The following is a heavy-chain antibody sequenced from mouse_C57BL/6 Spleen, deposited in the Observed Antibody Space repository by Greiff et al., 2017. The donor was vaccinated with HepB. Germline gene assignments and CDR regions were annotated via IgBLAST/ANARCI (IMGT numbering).Heavy chain of an antibody. V-gene: IGHV1-59*01. J-gene: IGHJ3*01. D-gene: IGHD4-1*01. CDR3: ARPGTGAWFAY. CDR2: IDPSDSYT. CDR1: GYTFTSYW. Sequence: QVHVKQPGAELVRPGTSVKLSCKASGYTFTSYWMHWVKQRPGQGLEWIGVIDPSDSYTNYNQKFKGKATLTVDTSSSTAYMQLSSLTSEDSAVYYCARPGTGAWFAYWGQGTLVTVSA.